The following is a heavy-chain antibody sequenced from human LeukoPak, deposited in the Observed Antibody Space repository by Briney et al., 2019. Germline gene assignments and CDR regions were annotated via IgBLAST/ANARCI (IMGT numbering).Heavy chain of an antibody. Sequence: SETLSLTCTVSGGSISSSSYYWGWIRQPPGKGLEWIGSIYYSGSTYYNPSLKSRVTISVDTSKNQFSLKLSSVTAADTAVYYCARVLRKYPYSSSSGSLDYWGQGTLVTVSS. CDR1: GGSISSSSYY. V-gene: IGHV4-39*01. J-gene: IGHJ4*02. CDR2: IYYSGST. D-gene: IGHD6-6*01. CDR3: ARVLRKYPYSSSSGSLDY.